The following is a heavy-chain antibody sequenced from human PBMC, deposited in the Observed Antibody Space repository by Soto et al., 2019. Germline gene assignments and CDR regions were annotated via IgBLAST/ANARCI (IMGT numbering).Heavy chain of an antibody. J-gene: IGHJ6*02. CDR3: ARDPSQGITMVRGVIQAGYYYGMDV. CDR1: GGTFSSYA. CDR2: IIPIFGTA. Sequence: ASVKVSCKASGGTFSSYAISWVRQAPGQGLEWMGGIIPIFGTANYAQKFQGRVTITADESTSTAYMELSSLRSEDTAVYYCARDPSQGITMVRGVIQAGYYYGMDVWGQGTTVTVSS. D-gene: IGHD3-10*01. V-gene: IGHV1-69*13.